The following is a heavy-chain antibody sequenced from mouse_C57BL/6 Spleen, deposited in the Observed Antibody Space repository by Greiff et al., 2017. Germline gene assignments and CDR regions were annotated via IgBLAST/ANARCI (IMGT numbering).Heavy chain of an antibody. CDR1: GYSFTGYF. J-gene: IGHJ3*01. V-gene: IGHV1-20*01. D-gene: IGHD2-4*01. CDR2: INPYNGDT. CDR3: ARCYDYDWFAY. Sequence: VQLQQSGPELVKPGDSVKISCKASGYSFTGYFMNWVMQSHGKSLEWIGRINPYNGDTFYNQKFKGKATLTVDKSSSTAHMERRSLTSEDSAVYYCARCYDYDWFAYWGQGALVTVSA.